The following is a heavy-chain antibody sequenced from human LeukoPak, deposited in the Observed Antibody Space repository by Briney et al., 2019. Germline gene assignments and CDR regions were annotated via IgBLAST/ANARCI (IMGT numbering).Heavy chain of an antibody. Sequence: PGGSLRLSCAASGFTVSSNYMSWVRQAPGKGLVWVSRINSDGSSTSYADSVKGRFTISRDNAKNTLYLQMNSLRAEDTAVYYCARVNKYYDSSGFYYWGQGTLVTVSS. CDR2: INSDGSST. CDR3: ARVNKYYDSSGFYY. D-gene: IGHD3-22*01. V-gene: IGHV3-74*01. J-gene: IGHJ4*02. CDR1: GFTVSSNY.